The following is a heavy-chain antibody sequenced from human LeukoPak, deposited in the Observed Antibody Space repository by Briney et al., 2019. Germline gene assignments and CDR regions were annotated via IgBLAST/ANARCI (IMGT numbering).Heavy chain of an antibody. CDR1: GGSISSYY. V-gene: IGHV4-4*07. CDR3: ARGKYYYDSNSSYRYFDP. Sequence: SETLSLTXIVSGGSISSYYWSWIRQPAGKGVEWIGRIYTTGNTNYNPSLKSRVTMSIDTSKKQFSLKLSSVTAADTAVYYCARGKYYYDSNSSYRYFDPWGQGTLVTVSS. D-gene: IGHD3-22*01. CDR2: IYTTGNT. J-gene: IGHJ5*02.